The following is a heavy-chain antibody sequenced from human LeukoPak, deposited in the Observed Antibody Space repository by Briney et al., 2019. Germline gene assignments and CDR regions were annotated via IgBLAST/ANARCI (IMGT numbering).Heavy chain of an antibody. CDR1: GGSISSSSYY. V-gene: IGHV4-39*01. CDR2: IYYSGST. D-gene: IGHD3-3*01. J-gene: IGHJ5*02. CDR3: ARHKGIRFLEWLLGNNWFDP. Sequence: SETLSLTCTVSGGSISSSSYYWGWIRQPPGEGLEWIGSIYYSGSTYYNPSLKSRVTISVDTSKNQFSLKLSSVTAADTAVYYCARHKGIRFLEWLLGNNWFDPWGQGTLVTVSS.